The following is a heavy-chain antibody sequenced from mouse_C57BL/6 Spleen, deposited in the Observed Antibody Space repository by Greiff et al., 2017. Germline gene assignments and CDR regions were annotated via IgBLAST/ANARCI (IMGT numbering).Heavy chain of an antibody. Sequence: EVQRVESGGGLVKPGGSLKLSCAASGFTFSDYGMHWVRQAPEKGLEWVAYISSGSSTIYYADTVKGRFTIPRDNAKNTLFLQMTSLRSEDTAMYYCARRARGNWYFDVWGTGTTVTVSS. J-gene: IGHJ1*03. CDR1: GFTFSDYG. V-gene: IGHV5-17*01. CDR3: ARRARGNWYFDV. CDR2: ISSGSSTI. D-gene: IGHD3-3*01.